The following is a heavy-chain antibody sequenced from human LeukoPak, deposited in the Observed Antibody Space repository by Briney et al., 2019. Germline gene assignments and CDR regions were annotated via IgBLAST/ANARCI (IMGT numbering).Heavy chain of an antibody. J-gene: IGHJ3*02. D-gene: IGHD3-22*01. V-gene: IGHV4-34*01. CDR2: INHSGST. Sequence: SETLSLTCAVYGGSFSGYYWSWIRQPPGKGLEWIGEINHSGSTNYNPSLKSRVTISVDTSKNQFSLKLSSVTAADTAVYYCARDLGSSGYLDAFDIWGQGTMVTVSS. CDR1: GGSFSGYY. CDR3: ARDLGSSGYLDAFDI.